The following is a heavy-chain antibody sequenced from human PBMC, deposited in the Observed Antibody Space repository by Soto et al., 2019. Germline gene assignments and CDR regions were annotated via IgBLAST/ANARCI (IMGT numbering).Heavy chain of an antibody. V-gene: IGHV1-69*13. CDR1: GGTFSSYA. J-gene: IGHJ5*02. D-gene: IGHD6-19*01. CDR3: ARGAVAGTGLKWFDP. CDR2: IIPIFGTA. Sequence: GASVKVSCKASGGTFSSYAISWVRQAPGQGLEWMGGIIPIFGTANYAQKFQGRVTITADESTSTAYMELSSLRSEDTAVYYCARGAVAGTGLKWFDPWGQGTLVTVS.